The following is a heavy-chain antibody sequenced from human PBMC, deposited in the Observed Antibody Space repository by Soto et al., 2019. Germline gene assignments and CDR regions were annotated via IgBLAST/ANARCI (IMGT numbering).Heavy chain of an antibody. CDR1: GGSFSGYY. J-gene: IGHJ5*02. V-gene: IGHV4-34*01. CDR3: ARGRIAARRYWFDP. D-gene: IGHD6-6*01. CDR2: INHSGST. Sequence: SETLSLTCAVYGGSFSGYYWSWIRQPPGKGLEWIGEINHSGSTNYNPSLKSRVTISVDTSKNQFSLKLSSVTAADTAVYYCARGRIAARRYWFDPWGQGTLVTVSS.